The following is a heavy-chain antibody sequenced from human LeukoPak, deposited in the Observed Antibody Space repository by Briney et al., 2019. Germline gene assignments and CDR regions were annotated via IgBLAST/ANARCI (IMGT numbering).Heavy chain of an antibody. Sequence: GGSLRLSCAASGFTFSSYSMNWVRQAPGKGLEWVSSISSSSSYIYYADSVKGRFTISRDNSKNTLYLQMNSLRAEDTAVYYCARGGYVGRYFGFDYWGQGTLVTVSS. CDR2: ISSSSSYI. J-gene: IGHJ4*02. D-gene: IGHD3-9*01. V-gene: IGHV3-21*01. CDR3: ARGGYVGRYFGFDY. CDR1: GFTFSSYS.